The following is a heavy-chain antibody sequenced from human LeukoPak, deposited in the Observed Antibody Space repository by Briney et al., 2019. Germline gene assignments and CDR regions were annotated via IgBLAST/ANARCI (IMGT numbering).Heavy chain of an antibody. CDR2: IHPRSGET. V-gene: IGHV1-2*02. CDR1: GYSFTAFY. J-gene: IGHJ4*02. CDR3: ARDGEYGTGSYYRGCFDY. D-gene: IGHD3-10*01. Sequence: ASVKVSCKASGYSFTAFYIHWVRQAPGQGLEWMGWIHPRSGETNYAYKFRGRVTMTRDTSISTTYMDLGSLGSDDTAVYYCARDGEYGTGSYYRGCFDYWGQGTLVTVSA.